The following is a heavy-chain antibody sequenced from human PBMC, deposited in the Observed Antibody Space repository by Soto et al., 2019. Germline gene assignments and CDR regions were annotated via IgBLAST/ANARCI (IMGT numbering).Heavy chain of an antibody. CDR3: ARASWLQRNWYFDL. CDR2: IKQDGSEK. J-gene: IGHJ2*01. Sequence: EVQLVESGGGLVQPGGSLRLSCAASGFTFSSYWMSWFRQAPGKGLEWVANIKQDGSEKYYVDSVKGRFTISRDNAKNSLYLQMNSLRAEDTAVYYCARASWLQRNWYFDLWGRGTLVTVSS. D-gene: IGHD5-12*01. CDR1: GFTFSSYW. V-gene: IGHV3-7*01.